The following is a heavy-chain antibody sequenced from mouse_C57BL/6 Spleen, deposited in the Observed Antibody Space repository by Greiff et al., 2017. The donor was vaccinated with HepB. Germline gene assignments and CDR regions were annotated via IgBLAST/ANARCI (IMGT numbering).Heavy chain of an antibody. Sequence: QVQLKESGPGLVAPSQSLSITCTVSGFSLPSYGVHWVRQPPGKGLEWLVVIWSDGSTTYNSALKSRLSISKDNSKSQVFLKMNSLQTDDTAMYYCARGNYYGSRMDYWGQGTSVTVSS. D-gene: IGHD1-1*01. CDR3: ARGNYYGSRMDY. J-gene: IGHJ4*01. CDR2: IWSDGST. V-gene: IGHV2-6*03. CDR1: GFSLPSYG.